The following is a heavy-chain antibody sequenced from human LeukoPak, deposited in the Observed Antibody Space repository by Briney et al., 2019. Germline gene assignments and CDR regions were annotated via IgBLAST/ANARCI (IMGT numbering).Heavy chain of an antibody. V-gene: IGHV1-8*03. CDR2: MNPNSGNT. CDR3: ARDWLVAAAGLDY. D-gene: IGHD6-13*01. CDR1: GYTFTSYD. Sequence: ASVKVSCKASGYTFTSYDINWVRQATGQGLEWMGWMNPNSGNTGYAQKFQGRVTITRNTSISTAYMELSSLRSEDTAVYYCARDWLVAAAGLDYWGQGTLVTVSS. J-gene: IGHJ4*02.